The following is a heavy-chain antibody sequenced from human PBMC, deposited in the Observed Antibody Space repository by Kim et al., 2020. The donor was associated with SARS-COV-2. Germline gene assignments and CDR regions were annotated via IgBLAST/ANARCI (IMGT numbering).Heavy chain of an antibody. J-gene: IGHJ4*02. CDR2: ISAYNGNT. Sequence: ASVKVSCKASGYTFTSYGISWVRQAPGQGLEWMGWISAYNGNTNYAQKLQGRVTMTTDTSTSTAYMELRSLRSDDTAVYYCARDPPLYCTNGVCSSATPFDYWGQGTLVTVSA. D-gene: IGHD2-8*01. CDR1: GYTFTSYG. CDR3: ARDPPLYCTNGVCSSATPFDY. V-gene: IGHV1-18*01.